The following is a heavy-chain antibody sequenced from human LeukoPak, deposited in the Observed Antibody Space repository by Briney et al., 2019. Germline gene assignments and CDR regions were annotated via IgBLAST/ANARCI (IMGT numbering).Heavy chain of an antibody. Sequence: GESLKISCAASGFTFSSYGMHWVRQAPGKGLEWVAVIWYDGSNKYYADSVKGRFTISRDNSKNTLYLQMNSLRAEDTAVYYCARDYDSSGYYDYWGQGTLVTVSS. CDR2: IWYDGSNK. V-gene: IGHV3-33*01. CDR1: GFTFSSYG. D-gene: IGHD3-22*01. CDR3: ARDYDSSGYYDY. J-gene: IGHJ4*02.